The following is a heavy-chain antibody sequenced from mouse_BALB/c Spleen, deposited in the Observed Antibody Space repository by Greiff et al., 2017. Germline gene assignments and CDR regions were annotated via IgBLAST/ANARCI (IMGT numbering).Heavy chain of an antibody. J-gene: IGHJ3*01. CDR2: INPSTGYT. CDR1: GYTFTSYW. Sequence: VKLMESGAELAKPGASVKMSCKASGYTFTSYWMHWVKQRPGQGLEWIGYINPSTGYTEYNQKFKDKATLTADKSSSTAYMQLSSLTSEDSAVYYCARGYYRYDFAYWGQGTLVTVSA. V-gene: IGHV1-7*01. CDR3: ARGYYRYDFAY. D-gene: IGHD2-14*01.